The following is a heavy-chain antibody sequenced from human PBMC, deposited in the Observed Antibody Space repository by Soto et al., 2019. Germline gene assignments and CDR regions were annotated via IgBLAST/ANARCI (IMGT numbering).Heavy chain of an antibody. J-gene: IGHJ4*02. CDR3: AKVPFHDLYYFDS. D-gene: IGHD3-3*01. CDR2: IYYNGAT. Sequence: QVQLQESGPGLVKPSETLSLTCTVSGGSLHGYFWSWIRQPPGKGLEWLGNIYYNGATNYHPSLHSRVTISVDTSKNEFALKLTSVNAADTAVYYCAKVPFHDLYYFDSWGPGTLVTVSS. V-gene: IGHV4-59*12. CDR1: GGSLHGYF.